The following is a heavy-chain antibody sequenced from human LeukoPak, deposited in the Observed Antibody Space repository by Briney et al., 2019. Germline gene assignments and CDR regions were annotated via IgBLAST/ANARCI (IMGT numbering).Heavy chain of an antibody. Sequence: SETLSLTCTVSGGSISSYYWSWIRQPPWKGLEGIGYIYYWGSTNYNPSLKSRVTISVDTSKNQFHLKLSSVTAADTAVYYCARVRGYCSGGTCAYYFDYWGQATLVTVSS. CDR1: GGSISSYY. V-gene: IGHV4-59*12. D-gene: IGHD2-15*01. CDR3: ARVRGYCSGGTCAYYFDY. CDR2: IYYWGST. J-gene: IGHJ4*02.